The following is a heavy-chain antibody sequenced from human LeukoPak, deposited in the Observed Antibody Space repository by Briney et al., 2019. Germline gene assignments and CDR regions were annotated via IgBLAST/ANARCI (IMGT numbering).Heavy chain of an antibody. J-gene: IGHJ1*01. CDR2: INPTSGDT. V-gene: IGHV1-2*02. D-gene: IGHD3-10*01. CDR3: ARVAIMVRGVNLFHQ. Sequence: ASVKVSCKTSEYTFAAYYIHWVRQAPGQGLEWMGWINPTSGDTNYAQNFQGRVTPTWDTSISTAYMELSRLTSDDTAIFYCARVAIMVRGVNLFHQWGQGTLVTVSS. CDR1: EYTFAAYY.